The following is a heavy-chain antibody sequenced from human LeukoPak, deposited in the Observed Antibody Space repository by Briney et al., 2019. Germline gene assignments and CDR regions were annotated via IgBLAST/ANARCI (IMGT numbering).Heavy chain of an antibody. CDR3: AKAERYFDWLLSFDY. Sequence: PGGSLRLSCAASGFTFSSYAMSWVRQAPGKGLEWVSAISGSGGSTYYADSVKGRFTISRDNSKNTLYLQMNSLRTEDTAVYYCAKAERYFDWLLSFDYWGQGTLVTVSS. CDR2: ISGSGGST. V-gene: IGHV3-23*01. CDR1: GFTFSSYA. D-gene: IGHD3-9*01. J-gene: IGHJ4*02.